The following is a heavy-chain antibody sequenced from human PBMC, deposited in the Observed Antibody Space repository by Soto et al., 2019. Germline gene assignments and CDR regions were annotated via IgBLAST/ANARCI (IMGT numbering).Heavy chain of an antibody. CDR2: MNPFSGIA. J-gene: IGHJ4*02. Sequence: QVQLVQSGAEVKKPGASVRVSCKASGYTFTSYDIYWVRQATGQGLEWMGWMNPFSGIAVYTQKFQDRVTMTRDTSINTAYMEMSGLRSEDTAVYYCTRGQGNHWGQGSLVTVSS. CDR1: GYTFTSYD. V-gene: IGHV1-8*01. CDR3: TRGQGNH.